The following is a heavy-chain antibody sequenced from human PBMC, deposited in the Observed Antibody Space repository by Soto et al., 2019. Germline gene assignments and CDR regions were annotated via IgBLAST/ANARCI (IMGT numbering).Heavy chain of an antibody. CDR2: IHYSGST. V-gene: IGHV4-59*07. D-gene: IGHD6-25*01. Sequence: PSGALSLTCAVSGGSISSYYWGWLRQTPGKGLEWIGYIHYSGSTNYNPSLRSRVTISVDTPKNQFSLKVNSMIAADTAIYYCARGGVAARKGRWFDPWGQGTLVTVSS. CDR1: GGSISSYY. J-gene: IGHJ5*02. CDR3: ARGGVAARKGRWFDP.